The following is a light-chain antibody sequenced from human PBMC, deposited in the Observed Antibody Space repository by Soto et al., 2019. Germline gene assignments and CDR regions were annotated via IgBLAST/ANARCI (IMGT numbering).Light chain of an antibody. CDR3: CSYAGSYTFLVI. Sequence: QSALTQPRSVSGSPGQSVTISCAGTSSDVGAYNYVSWYQQHPGKAPKLMIYDVTKRPSGVPDRFSGSKSVNTASLTISGLRAEDEADYYCCSYAGSYTFLVIFGGGTKLTVL. CDR1: SSDVGAYNY. J-gene: IGLJ2*01. V-gene: IGLV2-11*01. CDR2: DVT.